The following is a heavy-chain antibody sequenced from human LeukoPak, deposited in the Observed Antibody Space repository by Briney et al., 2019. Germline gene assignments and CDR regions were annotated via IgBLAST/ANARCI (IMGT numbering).Heavy chain of an antibody. CDR1: GGTFSSYA. Sequence: SVKVSCTASGGTFSSYAISWVRQAPGQGREWRGGIIPIFGTTNYAQNFQGRVTITTDKSTSTAYMELSSLRAEDTAVYYCARGPASYCGAGEYQFDYWGQGTLVTVSS. CDR3: ARGPASYCGAGEYQFDY. V-gene: IGHV1-69*05. CDR2: IIPIFGTT. D-gene: IGHD2-21*01. J-gene: IGHJ4*02.